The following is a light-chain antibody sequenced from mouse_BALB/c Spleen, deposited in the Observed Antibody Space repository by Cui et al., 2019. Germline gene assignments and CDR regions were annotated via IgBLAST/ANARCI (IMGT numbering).Light chain of an antibody. CDR2: RTS. CDR3: QQWSGYPYT. J-gene: IGKJ2*01. CDR1: SSVSSSY. V-gene: IGKV4-58*01. Sequence: ENVLNQSPAIMAASLGQKLTMTCSASSSVSSSYLHWYQQKSGASPKPLIHRTSNLASGVPARFSGSGSGTSYSLTISSVEAEDDATYYCQQWSGYPYTFGGGTKLEIK.